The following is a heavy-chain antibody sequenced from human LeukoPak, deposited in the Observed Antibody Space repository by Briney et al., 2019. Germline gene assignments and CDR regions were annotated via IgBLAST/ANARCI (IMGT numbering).Heavy chain of an antibody. V-gene: IGHV3-21*01. D-gene: IGHD3-22*01. CDR2: TSSSGPYT. J-gene: IGHJ4*02. Sequence: GGSLRLSCAASGFTLSDYTMNWVRQAPGKGLEWVSSTSSSGPYTFYADSVKGRFTVSRDNAKNSLYLQMNSLRAEDTAVYYCASCKNSGYYLDYWGQGTLVTVSS. CDR1: GFTLSDYT. CDR3: ASCKNSGYYLDY.